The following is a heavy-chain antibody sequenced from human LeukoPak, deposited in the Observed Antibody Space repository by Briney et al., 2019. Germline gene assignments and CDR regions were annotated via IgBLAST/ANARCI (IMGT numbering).Heavy chain of an antibody. V-gene: IGHV1-8*02. Sequence: ASVKVSCKASGGTFSSYAINWVRQATGQGLEWMGWMNPNSGNTGYAQKFQGRVTMTRNTSISTAYMELSSLRSEDTAVYYCARGGMAAPYPWGQGTLVTVSS. CDR3: ARGGMAAPYP. CDR2: MNPNSGNT. J-gene: IGHJ5*02. D-gene: IGHD5-24*01. CDR1: GGTFSSYA.